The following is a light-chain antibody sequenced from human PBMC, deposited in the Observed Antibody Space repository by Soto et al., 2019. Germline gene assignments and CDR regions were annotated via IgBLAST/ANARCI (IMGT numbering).Light chain of an antibody. CDR3: QQYNSRPLT. V-gene: IGKV3-15*01. Sequence: IVMTQSPDSLSVYPGERATLPCRASQSICCNLAWYQQKPGQAPRLLFYGASTRATAIPARFSGSGSGTEFMLTISSLQSEDFAVYYCQQYNSRPLTFVGGTKVQIK. CDR2: GAS. CDR1: QSICCN. J-gene: IGKJ4*01.